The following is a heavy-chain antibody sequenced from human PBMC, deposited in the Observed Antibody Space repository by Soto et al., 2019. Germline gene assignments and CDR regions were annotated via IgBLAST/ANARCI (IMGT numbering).Heavy chain of an antibody. CDR1: GGSFSGYY. V-gene: IGHV3-23*01. CDR2: ISGSGGST. CDR3: AKGGSYYDILTGYYSY. Sequence: ETLSLTCAVYGGSFSGYYWSWIRQPPGKGLEWVSAISGSGGSTYYADSVKGRFTISRDNSKNTLYLQMNSLRAEDTAVYYCAKGGSYYDILTGYYSYWGQGTLVTVSS. D-gene: IGHD3-9*01. J-gene: IGHJ4*02.